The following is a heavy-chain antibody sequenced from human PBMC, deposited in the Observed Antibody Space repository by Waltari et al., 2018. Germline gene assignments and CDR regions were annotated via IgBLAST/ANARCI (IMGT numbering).Heavy chain of an antibody. CDR3: ARDRVDSSGWYGGVDY. D-gene: IGHD6-19*01. CDR2: IIPNFGTA. V-gene: IGHV1-69*05. Sequence: QVQLVQSGAEVKKPGSSVKVSCKASGGTFSSHAISGVRQAHGQGLAWMGGIIPNFGTANYAQKFQGRVTITTDESTSTAYMELSSLRSEDTAVYYCARDRVDSSGWYGGVDYWGQGTLVTVSS. J-gene: IGHJ4*02. CDR1: GGTFSSHA.